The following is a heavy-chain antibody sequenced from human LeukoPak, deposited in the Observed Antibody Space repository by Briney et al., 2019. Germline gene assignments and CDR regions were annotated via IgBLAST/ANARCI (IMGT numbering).Heavy chain of an antibody. CDR3: ARIAAAGTPSYYYYGMDV. J-gene: IGHJ6*02. CDR1: GGSISSYY. Sequence: SETLSLTCTVSGGSISSYYWSWIRHPPGKGLEWIGFIYYSGSTNYNPSLKSRVTISVDTSKNQFSLKLSSVTAADTAVYYCARIAAAGTPSYYYYGMDVWGQGTTVTVSS. D-gene: IGHD6-13*01. CDR2: IYYSGST. V-gene: IGHV4-59*08.